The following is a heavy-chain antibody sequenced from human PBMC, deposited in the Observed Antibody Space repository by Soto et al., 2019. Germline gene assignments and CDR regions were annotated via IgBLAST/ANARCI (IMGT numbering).Heavy chain of an antibody. D-gene: IGHD2-2*01. CDR2: IYPGDSDT. CDR1: GYSFTSYW. V-gene: IGHV5-51*01. CDR3: ARHLIVVVDSYYYYYMDV. Sequence: EVQLVQSGAEVKKPGESLKISCKGSGYSFTSYWIGWVRQMPGKGLEWMGIIYPGDSDTRYSPSFQGQVTISADKSISTAYLQWSSLKASDTAMYYCARHLIVVVDSYYYYYMDVWGKGTTVTVSS. J-gene: IGHJ6*03.